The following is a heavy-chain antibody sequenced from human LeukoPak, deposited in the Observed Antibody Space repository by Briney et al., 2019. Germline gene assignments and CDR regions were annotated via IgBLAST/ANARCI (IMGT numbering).Heavy chain of an antibody. CDR3: ARGGGLDV. V-gene: IGHV3-7*03. CDR1: GFTFSNYW. J-gene: IGHJ6*02. D-gene: IGHD3-16*01. CDR2: MKQNGSEK. Sequence: GGSLRLSCAASGFTFSNYWMSWVRQAPGKGLEWVANMKQNGSEKYYVDSVKGRFTISRDNAKSSLYLQMSNLRAEDTAVYFCARGGGLDVWGQGATVTVSS.